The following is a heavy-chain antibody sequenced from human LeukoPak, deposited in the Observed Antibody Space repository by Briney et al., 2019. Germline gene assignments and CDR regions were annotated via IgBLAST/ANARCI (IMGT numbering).Heavy chain of an antibody. V-gene: IGHV4-61*02. D-gene: IGHD3-10*01. Sequence: SETLSLTCTVSGGSISSGSYYWSWIRQPAGKGLEWIGRIYTSGSTNYNPSLKSRVTISVDTSKNQFSLKLSSVTAADTAVYYCARAPRGYYYYYMDVWGKGTTVTVSS. CDR1: GGSISSGSYY. CDR2: IYTSGST. J-gene: IGHJ6*03. CDR3: ARAPRGYYYYYMDV.